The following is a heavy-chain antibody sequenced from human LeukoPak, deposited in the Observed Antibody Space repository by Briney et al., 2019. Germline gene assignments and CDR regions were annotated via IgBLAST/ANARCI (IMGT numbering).Heavy chain of an antibody. CDR1: VFTFDDYG. CDR3: GRDREWFGDHYYYMDV. CDR2: LNWNGGRT. J-gene: IGHJ6*03. Sequence: GGSLRLSCAASVFTFDDYGISWVRQAPGKGLEWVSGLNWNGGRTGYADSVKGRFTISRDNDQNYLYLQMNSLRAEDTALYYCGRDREWFGDHYYYMDVWRKGTTVTVSS. V-gene: IGHV3-20*04. D-gene: IGHD3-10*01.